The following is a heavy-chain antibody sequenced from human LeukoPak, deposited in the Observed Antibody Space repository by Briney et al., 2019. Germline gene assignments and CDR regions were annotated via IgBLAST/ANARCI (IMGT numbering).Heavy chain of an antibody. CDR1: GFTIGPYA. CDR3: ATLAFYHNLDV. J-gene: IGHJ6*02. CDR2: IKADGSGT. V-gene: IGHV3-43*02. Sequence: PGGSLRLSCAASGFTIGPYAMYWVRQGPGRGLEWVSVIKADGSGTFYADSVRVRFATSRDNSKNSLYLQMNSLTSEDTALYYCATLAFYHNLDVWGQGTTVIVSS. D-gene: IGHD2/OR15-2a*01.